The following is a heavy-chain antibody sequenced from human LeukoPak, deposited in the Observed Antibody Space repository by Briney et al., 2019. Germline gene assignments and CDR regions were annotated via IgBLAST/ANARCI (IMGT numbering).Heavy chain of an antibody. D-gene: IGHD3-3*01. V-gene: IGHV3-23*01. J-gene: IGHJ4*02. CDR2: ISGSGGST. CDR1: GFTFSSYA. CDR3: ARDPGDFWSGYTFDY. Sequence: PGGSLRLSCAASGFTFSSYAMSWVRQAPGKGLEWVSAISGSGGSTYYADSVEGRFTISRDNAKNSLYLQMNSLRAEDTAVYYCARDPGDFWSGYTFDYWGQGTLVTVSS.